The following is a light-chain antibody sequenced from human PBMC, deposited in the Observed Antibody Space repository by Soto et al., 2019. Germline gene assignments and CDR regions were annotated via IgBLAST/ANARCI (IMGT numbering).Light chain of an antibody. Sequence: EIVMTQSPATLSVSPGERATLSCRASQSVGTNLAWYQQKSGQPPRLLFYAASARLTGIPDRFSASGSGTEFSLTISSLQSEDSAVYHWQQYDNWSPQIFGGGTKVEI. J-gene: IGKJ4*01. CDR2: AAS. CDR3: QQYDNWSPQI. CDR1: QSVGTN. V-gene: IGKV3D-15*01.